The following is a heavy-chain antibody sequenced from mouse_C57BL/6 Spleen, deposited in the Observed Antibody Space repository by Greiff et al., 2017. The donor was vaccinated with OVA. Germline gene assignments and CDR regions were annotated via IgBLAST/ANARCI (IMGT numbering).Heavy chain of an antibody. CDR2: INPGDGAT. D-gene: IGHD2-12*01. CDR1: GYAFSSYW. J-gene: IGHJ2*01. V-gene: IGHV1-80*01. Sequence: QVQLKESGAGLVQPGASVKISCKASGYAFSSYWMTWVKQRPGKGLEWIGLINPGDGATNYHGKFKGTATLTADKSSSTDYMQLSSLTSEDSAVYCFTRAPYSERDYWGQGTTLTVSS. CDR3: TRAPYSERDY.